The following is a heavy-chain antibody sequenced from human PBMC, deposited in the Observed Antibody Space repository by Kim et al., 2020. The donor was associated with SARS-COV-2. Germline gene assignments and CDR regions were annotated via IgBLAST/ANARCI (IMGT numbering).Heavy chain of an antibody. J-gene: IGHJ4*02. D-gene: IGHD4-17*01. Sequence: GGSLRLSCAASGFTFSSYGMHWVRQAPGKGLEWVAVIWYDGSNKYYADSVKGRFTISRDNSKNTLYLQMNSLRAEDTAVYYYARDFRYGDYTGNYWGQGTLVTVSS. CDR1: GFTFSSYG. CDR2: IWYDGSNK. V-gene: IGHV3-33*01. CDR3: ARDFRYGDYTGNY.